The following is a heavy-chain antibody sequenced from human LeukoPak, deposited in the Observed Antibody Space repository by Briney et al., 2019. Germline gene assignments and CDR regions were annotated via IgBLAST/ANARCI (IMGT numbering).Heavy chain of an antibody. J-gene: IGHJ4*02. CDR2: IIPIFGTA. Sequence: SVKVSCKASGGTFSSYAISWVRQAPGQGLEWMGGIIPIFGTANYAQKFQGRVTMTRDTSISTAYMELSRLRSDDTAVYYCARGSSEVSVGYFDYWGQGTLVTVSS. V-gene: IGHV1-69*05. D-gene: IGHD3-16*02. CDR1: GGTFSSYA. CDR3: ARGSSEVSVGYFDY.